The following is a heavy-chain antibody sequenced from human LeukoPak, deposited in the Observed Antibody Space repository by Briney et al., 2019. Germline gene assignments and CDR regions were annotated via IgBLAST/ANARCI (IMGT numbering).Heavy chain of an antibody. CDR1: GGSFSGYY. CDR2: INHSGST. Sequence: PSETLSLTCAVYGGSFSGYYWSWIRQPPGKGLEWIGEINHSGSTNYNPSLKSRVTISVDTSKNQISLNLSSVTAADTAVYYCARGRPVFDYWGQGTLVTVSS. V-gene: IGHV4-34*01. J-gene: IGHJ4*02. CDR3: ARGRPVFDY.